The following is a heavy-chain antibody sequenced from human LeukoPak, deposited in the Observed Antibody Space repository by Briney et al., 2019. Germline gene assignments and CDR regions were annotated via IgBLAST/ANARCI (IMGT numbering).Heavy chain of an antibody. D-gene: IGHD1-1*01. Sequence: SETLSLTCTVSGYSISSGYYWGWIRQPPGKGLEWIGSIYHSGSTYYNPSLKSRVTISVDTSKNQFSLKLSSVTAADTAVYYCAREDTGEEGYYFDYWGQGTLVTVSS. CDR3: AREDTGEEGYYFDY. J-gene: IGHJ4*02. CDR2: IYHSGST. V-gene: IGHV4-38-2*02. CDR1: GYSISSGYY.